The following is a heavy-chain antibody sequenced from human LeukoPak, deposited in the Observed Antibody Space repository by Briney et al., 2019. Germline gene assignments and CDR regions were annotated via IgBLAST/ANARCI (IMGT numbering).Heavy chain of an antibody. CDR1: GITLSNYG. D-gene: IGHD3-22*01. Sequence: GGSLRLSWAVSGITLSNYGMSWVRQAPGKGLEWVAGISDSGGSTNYADSVKGRFTISRDNPKNTLYLQMNSLRAEDTAVYFCAKRGVVIRVILVGFHKEAYYFDSWGQGVLVTVSS. CDR2: ISDSGGST. V-gene: IGHV3-23*01. CDR3: AKRGVVIRVILVGFHKEAYYFDS. J-gene: IGHJ4*02.